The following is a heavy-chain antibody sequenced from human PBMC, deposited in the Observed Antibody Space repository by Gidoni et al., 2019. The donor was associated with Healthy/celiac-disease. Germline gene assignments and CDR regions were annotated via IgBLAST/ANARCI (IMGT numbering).Heavy chain of an antibody. V-gene: IGHV4-39*07. CDR2: IYYSGST. D-gene: IGHD4-17*01. CDR1: GGSISSSSYY. CDR3: ATIYGGNSGPFDY. Sequence: QLQLQESGPGLVKPSETLSLPFTVSGGSISSSSYYWGWIRQPPGKGLEWIGSIYYSGSTYYNPSLKSRVTISVDTSKNQFSLKLSSVTAADTAVYYCATIYGGNSGPFDYWGQGTLVTVSS. J-gene: IGHJ4*02.